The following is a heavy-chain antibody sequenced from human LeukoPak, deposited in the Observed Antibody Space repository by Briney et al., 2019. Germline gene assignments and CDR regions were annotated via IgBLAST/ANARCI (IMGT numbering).Heavy chain of an antibody. CDR3: ARESTQQLVLPGTRDAFDI. CDR1: GYTFTGYY. V-gene: IGHV1-2*04. D-gene: IGHD6-13*01. J-gene: IGHJ3*02. Sequence: WASVKVSCKASGYTFTGYYMHWVRQAPGQGLEWMGWINPNSGGTNYAQKFQGWVTMTRDTSISTAYMELSRLRSDDTAVYYCARESTQQLVLPGTRDAFDIWGQGTMVTVSS. CDR2: INPNSGGT.